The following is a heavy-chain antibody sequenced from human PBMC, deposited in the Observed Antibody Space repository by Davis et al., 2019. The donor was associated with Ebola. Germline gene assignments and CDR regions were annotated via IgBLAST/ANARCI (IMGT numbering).Heavy chain of an antibody. J-gene: IGHJ4*02. D-gene: IGHD2-21*02. CDR2: IYYSGST. CDR1: GGSISSSSYY. Sequence: PSETLSLTCTVSGGSISSSSYYWGWIRQPPGKGLEWIGSIYYSGSTYYNPSLKSRVTIFVDTSKNQLSLKLSSVTAADTAMYYCARQYCGGGCLYFDSWGQGTLVTVSS. CDR3: ARQYCGGGCLYFDS. V-gene: IGHV4-39*01.